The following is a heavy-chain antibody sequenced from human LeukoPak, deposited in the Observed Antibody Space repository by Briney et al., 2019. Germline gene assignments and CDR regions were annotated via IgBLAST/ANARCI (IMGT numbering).Heavy chain of an antibody. J-gene: IGHJ3*02. CDR2: ISSGGTTK. Sequence: GGSLRLSCAASGFTFSSYSMNWVRQAPGKGLQWVSYISSGGTTKYYADSVKGRFTISRDNAKNSLFLQMNSLRAEDTAVYYCARSFDIWGQGTMVTVSS. CDR3: ARSFDI. CDR1: GFTFSSYS. V-gene: IGHV3-48*04.